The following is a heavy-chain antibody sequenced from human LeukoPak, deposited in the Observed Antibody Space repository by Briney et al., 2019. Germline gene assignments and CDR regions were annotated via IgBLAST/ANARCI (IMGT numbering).Heavy chain of an antibody. CDR3: ARCQTYSYGSDY. CDR1: GFTFSSYW. Sequence: GGSLRLSCATSGFTFSSYWMSWVRQAPGRGLEWVANIKQDGSEKYYVDSVKGRLTISRDNAKNSLYLQMNSLRAEDTAVYYCARCQTYSYGSDYWGQGTLVTVSS. V-gene: IGHV3-7*01. J-gene: IGHJ4*02. CDR2: IKQDGSEK. D-gene: IGHD5-18*01.